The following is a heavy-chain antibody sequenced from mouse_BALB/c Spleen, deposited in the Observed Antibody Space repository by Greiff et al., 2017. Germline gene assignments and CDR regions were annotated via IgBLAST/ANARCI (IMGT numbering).Heavy chain of an antibody. CDR3: ARSGYYGNYGFAY. CDR2: ISSGSSTI. V-gene: IGHV5-17*02. D-gene: IGHD2-1*01. CDR1: GFTFSSFG. Sequence: DVQLVESGGGLVQPGGSRKLSCAASGFTFSSFGMHWVRQAPEKGLEWVAYISSGSSTIYYADTVKGRFTISRDNPKNTLFLQMTSLRSEDTAMYYCARSGYYGNYGFAYWGQGTLVTVSA. J-gene: IGHJ3*01.